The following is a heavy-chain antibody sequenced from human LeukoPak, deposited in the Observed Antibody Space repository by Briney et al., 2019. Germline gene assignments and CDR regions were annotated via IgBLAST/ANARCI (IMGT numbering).Heavy chain of an antibody. CDR3: ARATYDSSGYYWDYFDY. D-gene: IGHD3-22*01. J-gene: IGHJ4*02. Sequence: GASVKVSCKASGYTFTTYGISWVRQAPGQGLEWMGWISAYNGNTNYAQKLQGRVTMTTDTSTSTAYMELRSLRSDDTAAYYCARATYDSSGYYWDYFDYWGQGTLVTVSS. V-gene: IGHV1-18*01. CDR2: ISAYNGNT. CDR1: GYTFTTYG.